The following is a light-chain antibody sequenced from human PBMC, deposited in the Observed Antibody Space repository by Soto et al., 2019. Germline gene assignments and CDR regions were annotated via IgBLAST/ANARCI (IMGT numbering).Light chain of an antibody. J-gene: IGKJ1*01. CDR3: QQYDSFPWT. Sequence: DIQMTQSPSTLSASIGDRVTITCRVSQSVNNWLAWYQQKPGKAPNLLIYEASTLDGGVPSMFSGSGSWTKFTLTISSLQSDDFATYYCQQYDSFPWTFGQGTRVDFK. CDR2: EAS. V-gene: IGKV1-5*03. CDR1: QSVNNW.